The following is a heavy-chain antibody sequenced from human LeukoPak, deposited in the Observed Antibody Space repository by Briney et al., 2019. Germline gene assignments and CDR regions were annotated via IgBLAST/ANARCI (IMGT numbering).Heavy chain of an antibody. J-gene: IGHJ3*01. CDR2: ISGNAVST. V-gene: IGHV3-64*01. CDR1: GFTFSTYA. CDR3: AKGKVNHDGALDA. Sequence: GGSLRLSCTASGFTFSTYALHWVRQAPGKGLEYVSAISGNAVSTYYANSVKGRFTISRDNSKKTLYLQMNSLRAEDTAVYYCAKGKVNHDGALDAWGQGTLVTVSS. D-gene: IGHD2-21*01.